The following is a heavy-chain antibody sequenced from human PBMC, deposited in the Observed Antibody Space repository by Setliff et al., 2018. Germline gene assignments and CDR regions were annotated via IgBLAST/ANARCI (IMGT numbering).Heavy chain of an antibody. D-gene: IGHD6-19*01. CDR2: INGDATIT. CDR3: TKDRGWHGMDV. V-gene: IGHV3-74*01. CDR1: GFTFSKYW. Sequence: SGGSLRLSCGAFGFTFSKYWMYWVRQAPGKGLVWLSRINGDATITNYADSGKGRFTISRDNGRNTLYLQINSLRAEDTAVYYCTKDRGWHGMDVWGQGTTVTVSS. J-gene: IGHJ6*02.